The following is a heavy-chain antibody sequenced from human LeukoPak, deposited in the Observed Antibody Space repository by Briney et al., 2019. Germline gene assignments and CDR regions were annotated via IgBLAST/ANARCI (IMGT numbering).Heavy chain of an antibody. Sequence: ASVKVSCKASGYTFTGYYMHWVRHAPGQGLEWMGWINPNSGGTNYAQKFQGRVTMTRDTSISTAYMELSRLRSDDTAVYYCARDYRSEYYDSSGYYYGFGFDYWGQGTLVTVSS. CDR3: ARDYRSEYYDSSGYYYGFGFDY. CDR1: GYTFTGYY. CDR2: INPNSGGT. D-gene: IGHD3-22*01. V-gene: IGHV1-2*02. J-gene: IGHJ4*02.